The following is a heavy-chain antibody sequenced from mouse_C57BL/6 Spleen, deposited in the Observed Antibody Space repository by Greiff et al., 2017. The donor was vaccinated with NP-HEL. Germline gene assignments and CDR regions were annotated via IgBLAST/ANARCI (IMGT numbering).Heavy chain of an antibody. D-gene: IGHD1-1*01. CDR1: GFTFSDYG. CDR3: ASDYYGSSYGYFDV. J-gene: IGHJ1*03. V-gene: IGHV5-17*01. Sequence: EVQRVESGGGLVKPRGSLKLSCAASGFTFSDYGMHWVRQAPEKGLEWVAYISSGSSTIYYADTVKGRFTISRDNAKNTLFLQMTSLRSEDTAMYYCASDYYGSSYGYFDVWGTGTTVTVSS. CDR2: ISSGSSTI.